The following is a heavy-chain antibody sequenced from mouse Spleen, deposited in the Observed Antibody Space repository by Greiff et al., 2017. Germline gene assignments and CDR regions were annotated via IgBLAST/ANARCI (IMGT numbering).Heavy chain of an antibody. CDR3: ARITTAKAMDY. CDR1: GFTFSSYA. V-gene: IGHV5-9*04. CDR2: ISSGGGNT. J-gene: IGHJ4*01. Sequence: EVKLVESGGGLVKLGGSLKLSCAASGFTFSSYAMSWVRQTPEKRLEWVATISSGGGNTYYPDSVKGRFTISRDNAKNTLYLQMSSLKSEDTAMYYCARITTAKAMDYWGQGTSVTVSS. D-gene: IGHD1-2*01.